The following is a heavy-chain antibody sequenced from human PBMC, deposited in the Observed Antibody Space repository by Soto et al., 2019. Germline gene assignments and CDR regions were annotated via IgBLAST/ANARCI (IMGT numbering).Heavy chain of an antibody. D-gene: IGHD3-22*01. CDR2: IKSKGGGETK. CDR3: THQGDFYDRLAS. CDR1: GPGFSAAW. Sequence: EFLLVEAGGGLVKPGGSLRLSCAASGPGFSAAWMKWVRQAPGKGLEGVGRIKSKGGGETKDYAAPVKGRFTISREDSKNTVLRQMDSLKTDDTAVDYCTHQGDFYDRLASWGQGTVVTVSS. J-gene: IGHJ4*02. V-gene: IGHV3-15*07.